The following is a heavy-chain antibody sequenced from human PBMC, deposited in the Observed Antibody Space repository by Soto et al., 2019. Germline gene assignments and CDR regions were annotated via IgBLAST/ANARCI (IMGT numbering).Heavy chain of an antibody. J-gene: IGHJ4*02. CDR1: GGSISSYY. Sequence: QVQLQESGPGLVKPSETLSLTCTVSGGSISSYYWSWIRQPPGKGLEWIGYIYYSGSTNYNPSLKSRVTISVDTAKNQFSLKLSSVTAADTAVYYCARVGYDILTGPHTYYFDYWGQGTLVTVSS. D-gene: IGHD3-9*01. CDR3: ARVGYDILTGPHTYYFDY. V-gene: IGHV4-59*01. CDR2: IYYSGST.